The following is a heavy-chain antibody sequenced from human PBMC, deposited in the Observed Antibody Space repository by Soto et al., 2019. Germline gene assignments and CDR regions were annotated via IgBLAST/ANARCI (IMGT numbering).Heavy chain of an antibody. CDR3: ARPGSGYSSGWYGDY. D-gene: IGHD6-19*01. Sequence: GESLKISCKGSGYSFTSYWIGWVRQMPGKGLEWMGIIYPGDSDTRYSPSFQGQVTISADKSISTAYLQWSSLKASDTAMYYCARPGSGYSSGWYGDYWGQGTLVTVSS. CDR2: IYPGDSDT. V-gene: IGHV5-51*01. CDR1: GYSFTSYW. J-gene: IGHJ4*02.